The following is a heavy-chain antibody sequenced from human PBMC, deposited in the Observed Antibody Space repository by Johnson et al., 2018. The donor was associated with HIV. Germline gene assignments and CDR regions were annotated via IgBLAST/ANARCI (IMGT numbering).Heavy chain of an antibody. J-gene: IGHJ3*02. CDR3: AREPSGCSGGSCYSWGAFDI. V-gene: IGHV3-66*01. CDR1: GFTVSSNY. D-gene: IGHD2-15*01. Sequence: VQLVESGGGLVQPGGSLRLSCAASGFTVSSNYMSWVRQGPGKGLEWVSVINSGGDTYYADSVKGRCTISRDHSKNTLSLQMSRLRGEDTAVYYCAREPSGCSGGSCYSWGAFDIWGQGTMVTVSS. CDR2: INSGGDT.